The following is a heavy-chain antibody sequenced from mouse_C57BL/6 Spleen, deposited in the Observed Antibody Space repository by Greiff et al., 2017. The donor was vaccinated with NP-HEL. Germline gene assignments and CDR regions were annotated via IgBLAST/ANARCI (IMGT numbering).Heavy chain of an antibody. Sequence: VQLQESGPELVKPGASVKISCKASGYAFSSSWMNWVKQRPGKGLVWIGRIYPGDGGTNYNGKYKGKAPLTADTSSSTAYIQLSSLTSEDSAIYFCARSGYPTWFAYWGKGPLVTVSA. V-gene: IGHV1-82*01. CDR2: IYPGDGGT. CDR1: GYAFSSSW. CDR3: ARSGYPTWFAY. J-gene: IGHJ3*01. D-gene: IGHD2-2*01.